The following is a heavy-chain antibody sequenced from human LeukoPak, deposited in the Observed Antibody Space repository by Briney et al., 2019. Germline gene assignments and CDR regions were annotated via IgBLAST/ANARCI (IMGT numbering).Heavy chain of an antibody. CDR3: ARRASGSYPDYFDY. J-gene: IGHJ4*02. CDR1: GGSNSSYY. V-gene: IGHV4-59*08. Sequence: PSETLSLTCTVSGGSNSSYYWSWIRQPPGKGLEWIGYIYYSGSTNYNPSLKSRVTISLDTSKNQVSLKLSSVTAADTAVYYCARRASGSYPDYFDYWGQGTLVTVSS. CDR2: IYYSGST. D-gene: IGHD1-26*01.